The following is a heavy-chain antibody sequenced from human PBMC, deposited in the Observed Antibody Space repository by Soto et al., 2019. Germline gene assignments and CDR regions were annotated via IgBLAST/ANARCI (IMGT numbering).Heavy chain of an antibody. CDR3: ARGPITMVRGVIYYYGMDV. CDR2: IWYDGSNK. V-gene: IGHV3-33*01. Sequence: QVQLVESGGGVVQPGRSLRLSCAASGFTFSSYGMHWVRQAPGKGLEWVAVIWYDGSNKYYADSVKGRFSISRDNSKNTLYLQMNSLRAEDTAVYYCARGPITMVRGVIYYYGMDVWGQGTTVTVSS. J-gene: IGHJ6*02. D-gene: IGHD3-10*01. CDR1: GFTFSSYG.